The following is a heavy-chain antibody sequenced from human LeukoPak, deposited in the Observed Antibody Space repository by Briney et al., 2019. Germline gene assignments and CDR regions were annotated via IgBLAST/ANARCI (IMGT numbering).Heavy chain of an antibody. J-gene: IGHJ4*02. CDR3: ATLNWNSEY. V-gene: IGHV1-24*01. CDR1: GFTFSSYA. CDR2: FDPEDGET. D-gene: IGHD1-7*01. Sequence: PGGSLRLSCAASGFTFSSYAMHWVRQAPGKGLEWMGGFDPEDGETIYAQKFQGRVTMTEDTSTDTAYMELSSLRSEDTAVYYCATLNWNSEYWGQGTLVTVSS.